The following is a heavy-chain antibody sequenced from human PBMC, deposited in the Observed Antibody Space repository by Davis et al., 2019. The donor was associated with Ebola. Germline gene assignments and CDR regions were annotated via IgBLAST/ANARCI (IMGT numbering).Heavy chain of an antibody. CDR3: AKYGLYCGSSTCSNWFDP. D-gene: IGHD2-21*01. V-gene: IGHV4-61*05. CDR1: GGSISSSSYY. CDR2: IYYSGST. Sequence: MPSETLSLTCTVSGGSISSSSYYWGWIRQPPGKGLEWLGYIYYSGSTNYNPSLKSRVTMSVDTSKNQVSLKLSSVTAADTAVYYCAKYGLYCGSSTCSNWFDPWGQGTLVTVSS. J-gene: IGHJ5*02.